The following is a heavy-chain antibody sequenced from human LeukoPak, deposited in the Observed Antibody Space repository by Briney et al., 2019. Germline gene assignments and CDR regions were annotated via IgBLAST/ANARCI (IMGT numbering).Heavy chain of an antibody. J-gene: IGHJ4*02. CDR1: GGSISSSNW. D-gene: IGHD6-13*01. Sequence: SETLSLTCAVSGGSISSSNWWSWVRQPPGKGLEWIGEIYHSGSTNYNPSLKSRVTISVDKSKNQFSLKLSSVTAADTAVYYCARGDSALIAAAGYFDYWGQGTLVTVSS. CDR3: ARGDSALIAAAGYFDY. V-gene: IGHV4-4*02. CDR2: IYHSGST.